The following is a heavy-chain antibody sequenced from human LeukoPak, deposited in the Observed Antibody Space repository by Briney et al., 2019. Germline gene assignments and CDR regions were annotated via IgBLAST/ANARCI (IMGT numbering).Heavy chain of an antibody. CDR1: GGSISSGGYY. CDR2: IYYSGST. J-gene: IGHJ4*02. V-gene: IGHV4-31*03. Sequence: SETLSLTCTVSGGSISSGGYYWSWIRQHPGKGLEWIGYIYYSGSTYYNPSLKSRVIISVDTSKNQSSLKLSSVTAADTAVYYCARDNGDYVDYWGQGTLVTVSS. CDR3: ARDNGDYVDY. D-gene: IGHD4-17*01.